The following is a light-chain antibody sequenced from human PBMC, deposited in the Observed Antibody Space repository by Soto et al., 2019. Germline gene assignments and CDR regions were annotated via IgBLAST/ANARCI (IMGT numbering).Light chain of an antibody. Sequence: QSVLTQPPSASGSPGQSVTIACTGTSSDVGGYNYVSWYQQHPGKAPKLIIYEVSKRPSGVPDRFSGSKSGNTASLTVSGLQAEDDADYYCSSYAGNYNLLFGEGTKLTV. CDR2: EVS. CDR1: SSDVGGYNY. J-gene: IGLJ2*01. V-gene: IGLV2-8*01. CDR3: SSYAGNYNLL.